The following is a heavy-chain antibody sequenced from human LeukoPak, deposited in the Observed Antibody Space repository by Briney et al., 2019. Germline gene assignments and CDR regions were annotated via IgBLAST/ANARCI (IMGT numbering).Heavy chain of an antibody. CDR3: ARRGYSYGL. CDR2: INHSGST. D-gene: IGHD5-18*01. V-gene: IGHV4-34*01. Sequence: SETLSLTCAVYGGSFSGYYWSWIRQPPGKGLEWIGEINHSGSTNYNPSLKSRVTISEDTSKNQFSLKLSSVTAADTAFYYCARRGYSYGLWGQGTLVTVSS. CDR1: GGSFSGYY. J-gene: IGHJ4*02.